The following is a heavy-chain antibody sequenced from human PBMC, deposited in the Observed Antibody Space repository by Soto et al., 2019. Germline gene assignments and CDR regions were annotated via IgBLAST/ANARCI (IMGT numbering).Heavy chain of an antibody. CDR2: ISSTTNYI. Sequence: LRLSCAASGFAFTRYSMNWVRQAPGKGLEWVSSISSTTNYIYYGDSMKGRFTISRDNAKNSLYLEMNSLRAEDTAVYYCARESEDLTSNFDYWGQGTLVTVSS. CDR1: GFAFTRYS. V-gene: IGHV3-21*06. J-gene: IGHJ4*02. CDR3: ARESEDLTSNFDY.